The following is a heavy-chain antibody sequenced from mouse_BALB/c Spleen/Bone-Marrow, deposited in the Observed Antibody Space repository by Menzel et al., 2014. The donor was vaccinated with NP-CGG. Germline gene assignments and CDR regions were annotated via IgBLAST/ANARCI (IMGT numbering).Heavy chain of an antibody. Sequence: VKLQESGPELVRPGVSVKISCKGFGYTFTGYAIHWVKQSHAKTLEWIGVISPYSGNTNYNQKFKGRATMTVDKSSSTAYMELARLTSEDSAIYYCASTAGTQYDYFAYWGQGTTLTVSS. CDR3: ASTAGTQYDYFAY. CDR2: ISPYSGNT. J-gene: IGHJ2*01. V-gene: IGHV1-67*01. D-gene: IGHD1-2*01. CDR1: GYTFTGYA.